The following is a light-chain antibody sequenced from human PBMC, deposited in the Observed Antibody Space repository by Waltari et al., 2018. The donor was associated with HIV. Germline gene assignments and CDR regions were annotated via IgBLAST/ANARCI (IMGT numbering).Light chain of an antibody. V-gene: IGKV3-20*01. J-gene: IGKJ4*01. CDR1: QTITNSY. CDR3: QQSGTSIT. Sequence: EIVFTQSPGTLSLSPGERATLSCRASQTITNSYLAWYHQKPGQAPRLLIYGASSRATGIPDRFSGSGSGTDFTLTISRLEPEDFAVYYCQQSGTSITFGGGTKVEIK. CDR2: GAS.